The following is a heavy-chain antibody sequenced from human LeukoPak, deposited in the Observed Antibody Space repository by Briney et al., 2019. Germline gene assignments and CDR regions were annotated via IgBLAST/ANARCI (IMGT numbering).Heavy chain of an antibody. CDR3: AKAASPRGYSGYEAAN. D-gene: IGHD5-12*01. Sequence: GRSLRLSCAVSGFTFSSYGMHWVRQAPGKGLEWVAVISYDGSNKYYADSVKGRFTISRDNSKNTLYLQMNSLRAEDTAVYYCAKAASPRGYSGYEAANWGQGTLVTVSS. CDR1: GFTFSSYG. J-gene: IGHJ4*02. CDR2: ISYDGSNK. V-gene: IGHV3-30*18.